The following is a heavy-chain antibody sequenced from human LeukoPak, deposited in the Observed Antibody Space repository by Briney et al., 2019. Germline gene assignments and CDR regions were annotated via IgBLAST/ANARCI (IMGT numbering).Heavy chain of an antibody. J-gene: IGHJ4*02. V-gene: IGHV3-21*04. CDR2: ISSSSSYI. Sequence: GGSLRLSCAASGFTFSSYSMNWVRQAPGKGLEWVSSISSSSSYIYYADSVKGRFTISRDNSKNTLYLQMNSLRAEDTALYYCARDKSLITAVDHSFIFDYWGQGTLVTVSS. D-gene: IGHD5-18*01. CDR3: ARDKSLITAVDHSFIFDY. CDR1: GFTFSSYS.